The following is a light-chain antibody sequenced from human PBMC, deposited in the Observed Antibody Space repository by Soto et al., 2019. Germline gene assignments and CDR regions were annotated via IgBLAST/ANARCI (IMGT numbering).Light chain of an antibody. CDR3: QSYDSSLSGAIV. J-gene: IGLJ2*01. CDR2: GNS. CDR1: SSNIGGGYD. Sequence: QSVLTQPPSVSGAPGERVTISCTGSSSNIGGGYDVHWYQQLPGPAPKLLIDGNSNRPSGVPDRLSGSKSGTSASMAITVLEAEDEADYYGQSYDSSLSGAIVFGGGTKLTVL. V-gene: IGLV1-40*01.